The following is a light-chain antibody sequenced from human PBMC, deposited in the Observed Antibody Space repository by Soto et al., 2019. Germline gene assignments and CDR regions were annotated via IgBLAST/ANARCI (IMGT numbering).Light chain of an antibody. CDR2: SAS. J-gene: IGKJ1*01. CDR3: QHYNSYSEA. V-gene: IGKV1-9*01. CDR1: QGISNY. Sequence: DIHLTQSPSFLSASVGDRVTITCRASQGISNYLAWYQQKAGKAPKLLIHSASTLQNGVPSRFSGSGSGTEFTLTISSLQPDDFATYYCQHYNSYSEAFGQGTKVDI.